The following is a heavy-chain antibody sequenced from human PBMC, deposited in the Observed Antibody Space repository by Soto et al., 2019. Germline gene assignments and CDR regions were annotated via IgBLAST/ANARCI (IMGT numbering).Heavy chain of an antibody. CDR1: GGSFSGYY. J-gene: IGHJ4*02. Sequence: SETLSLTCAVYGGSFSGYYWSWIRQPPGKGLEWIGEINHSGSTNYNPSLKSRVTISVDTSKNQFSLKLSSVTAADTAVYYCARGLRPTLDYGSRRKIYYFDYWGQGTLVTVSS. CDR2: INHSGST. D-gene: IGHD4-17*01. V-gene: IGHV4-34*01. CDR3: ARGLRPTLDYGSRRKIYYFDY.